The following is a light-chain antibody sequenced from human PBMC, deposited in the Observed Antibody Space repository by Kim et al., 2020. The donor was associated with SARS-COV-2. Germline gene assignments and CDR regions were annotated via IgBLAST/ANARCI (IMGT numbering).Light chain of an antibody. CDR2: DAS. J-gene: IGKJ4*01. CDR1: QRVSSN. Sequence: SPGERATSDCRARQRVSSNLAWYQKKPGQDTRILSYDASKRDTGSPARCSGSGSGTDFTLTISSLEPEDFAVYYCQQRSNWPLNFGGGTKVDIK. CDR3: QQRSNWPLN. V-gene: IGKV3-11*01.